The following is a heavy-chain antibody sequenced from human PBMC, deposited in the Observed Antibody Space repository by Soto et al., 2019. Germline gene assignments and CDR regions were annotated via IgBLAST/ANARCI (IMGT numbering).Heavy chain of an antibody. J-gene: IGHJ3*02. CDR3: ARRACSSASCDWQRSTVSTEAFYI. CDR2: IYPGDSDT. CDR1: RYSFTNYW. V-gene: IGHV5-51*01. D-gene: IGHD2-2*01. Sequence: GESLKISCKASRYSFTNYWIGWVRQMPVKGLEWMGIIYPGDSDTRYSPSFQGQVTISADKSISTAYLQWSSLKDSDTAVYYCARRACSSASCDWQRSTVSTEAFYIWGQGTVVTVSS.